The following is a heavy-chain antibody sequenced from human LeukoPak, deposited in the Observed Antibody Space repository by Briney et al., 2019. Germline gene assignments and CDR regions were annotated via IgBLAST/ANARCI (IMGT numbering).Heavy chain of an antibody. CDR2: IYHSGYA. Sequence: SETLSLTCSVSGGSVSSNYWAWLRQPPGKGPEWIWYIYHSGYAKYNPSFKSRVTISVDTSKNQFSLKLSSVPAADTAVYYCARHRGDSSGSLEYFQHWGQGTLVTVSS. J-gene: IGHJ1*01. CDR3: ARHRGDSSGSLEYFQH. V-gene: IGHV4-59*08. D-gene: IGHD3-22*01. CDR1: GGSVSSNY.